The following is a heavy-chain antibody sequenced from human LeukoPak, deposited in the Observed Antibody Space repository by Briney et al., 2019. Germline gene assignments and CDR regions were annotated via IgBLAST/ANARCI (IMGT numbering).Heavy chain of an antibody. J-gene: IGHJ6*02. CDR3: ARDSIAAAGTDPFYYYYYGVDV. D-gene: IGHD6-13*01. CDR2: INPNSGGT. CDR1: RYTFTGYY. Sequence: GASVKVSCKASRYTFTGYYMHWVRQAPGQGLEWMGWINPNSGGTNYAQKFQGRVTMTRDTSISTAYMELSRLRSDDTAVYYCARDSIAAAGTDPFYYYYYGVDVWGQGTTVTVSS. V-gene: IGHV1-2*02.